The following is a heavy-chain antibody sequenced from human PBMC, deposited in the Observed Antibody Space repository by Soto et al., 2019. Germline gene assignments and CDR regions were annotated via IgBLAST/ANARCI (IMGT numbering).Heavy chain of an antibody. CDR3: ARGARTPYFYDGSGLYYLHY. CDR1: GYTFTSYY. CDR2: INPTGGAA. J-gene: IGHJ4*02. Sequence: GASVKVSCKPSGYTFTSYYLHWVRQAPGQGLEWMGVINPTGGAAIYAQKFKGRVTMTRDTSTSTVYMELSSLRSEDTAVYYCARGARTPYFYDGSGLYYLHYWGQGTLVTVPQ. D-gene: IGHD3-22*01. V-gene: IGHV1-46*01.